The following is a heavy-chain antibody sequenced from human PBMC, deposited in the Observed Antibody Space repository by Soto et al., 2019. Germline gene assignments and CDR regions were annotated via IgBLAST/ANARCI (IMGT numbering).Heavy chain of an antibody. CDR2: IYSGGRA. Sequence: PGGSLRLSCAASGFTVSSNYMNWVHQAPGRGLEWVSIIYSGGRAYYADSVKGRFTISRDNSKNTLYLQMNRLRAEDTAVYYCARGMDIVIRGGSNGMDVWGQGTTVTVSS. CDR1: GFTVSSNY. D-gene: IGHD5-12*01. V-gene: IGHV3-53*01. J-gene: IGHJ6*02. CDR3: ARGMDIVIRGGSNGMDV.